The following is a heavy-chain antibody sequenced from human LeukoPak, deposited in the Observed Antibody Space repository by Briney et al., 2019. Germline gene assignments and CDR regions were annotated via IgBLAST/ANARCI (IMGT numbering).Heavy chain of an antibody. D-gene: IGHD2-2*01. V-gene: IGHV3-23*01. CDR3: AKVWDIVVVPAPYYFDY. CDR2: ISGSGGST. Sequence: GGSLRLSCAASGFTFSSYAMSWVRQAPGKGLEWVSAISGSGGSTYYADSMKGRFTISRDNSKNTLYLQMNSLRAEDTAVYYCAKVWDIVVVPAPYYFDYWGQGTLVTVSS. J-gene: IGHJ4*02. CDR1: GFTFSSYA.